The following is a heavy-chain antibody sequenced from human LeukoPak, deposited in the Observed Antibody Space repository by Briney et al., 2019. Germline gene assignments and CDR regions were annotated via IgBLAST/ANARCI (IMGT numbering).Heavy chain of an antibody. J-gene: IGHJ4*02. Sequence: ASVKVSCKASGGTFSSYAISWVRQAPGQGLEWMGWINPNSGGTNYAQKFQGRVTMTRDTSISTAYMELSRLRSDDTAVYYCARVASVLRFLEWLPTSHYFDYWGQGTLVTVSS. D-gene: IGHD3-3*01. V-gene: IGHV1-2*02. CDR3: ARVASVLRFLEWLPTSHYFDY. CDR1: GGTFSSYA. CDR2: INPNSGGT.